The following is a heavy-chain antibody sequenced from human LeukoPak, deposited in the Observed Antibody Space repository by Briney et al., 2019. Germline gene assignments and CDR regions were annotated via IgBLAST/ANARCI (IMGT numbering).Heavy chain of an antibody. D-gene: IGHD4-17*01. CDR2: ISGRGGST. J-gene: IGHJ6*04. CDR1: GFTFSSYA. V-gene: IGHV3-23*01. CDR3: AKDLYGDYPYGMDV. Sequence: GGSLRLSCAASGFTFSSYAMSWVRQAPGKGLEWVSAISGRGGSTYYADSVKGRFTISRDNSKNTLYLQMNSLRAEDTAVYYCAKDLYGDYPYGMDVWGKGTTVTVSS.